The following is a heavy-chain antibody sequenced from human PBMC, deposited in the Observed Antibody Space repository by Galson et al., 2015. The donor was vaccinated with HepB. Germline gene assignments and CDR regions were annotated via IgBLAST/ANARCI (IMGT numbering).Heavy chain of an antibody. J-gene: IGHJ2*01. Sequence: QSGAEVKEPGESLKISCKGSEYSFSNYWIGWVRQMPGKGLDWMGIIYPGDSDTRYSPSFQGQVTISADKSINTAYLQWSSLKASDTAMYYCARRGPTYWFFDLWGRGTLVTVSS. V-gene: IGHV5-51*01. CDR1: EYSFSNYW. CDR3: ARRGPTYWFFDL. CDR2: IYPGDSDT.